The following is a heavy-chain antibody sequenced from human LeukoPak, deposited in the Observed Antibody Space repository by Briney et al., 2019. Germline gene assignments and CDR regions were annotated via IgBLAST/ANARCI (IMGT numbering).Heavy chain of an antibody. D-gene: IGHD2-2*01. CDR3: ARDHNVVVSAAMPFDY. J-gene: IGHJ4*02. CDR1: GGSISSSSYY. CDR2: IYYSGST. V-gene: IGHV4-39*07. Sequence: SETLSLTCTVSGGSISSSSYYWGWLRQPPGKGLEWIGSIYYSGSTYYNPSLKSRVTISVDTSKNQFSLKLSSVTAADTAVYYCARDHNVVVSAAMPFDYWGQGTLVTVSS.